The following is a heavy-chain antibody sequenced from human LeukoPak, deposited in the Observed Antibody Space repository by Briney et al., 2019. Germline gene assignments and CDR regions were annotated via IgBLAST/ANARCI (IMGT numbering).Heavy chain of an antibody. J-gene: IGHJ4*02. D-gene: IGHD1-14*01. CDR3: ARDGGLLPDN. CDR1: GFPFGTYS. CDR2: ISPDGSSK. Sequence: GGSLRLSCAASGFPFGTYSMHWVRQPPGKGLVWVSRISPDGSSKSYADSVKGRFIISRDNAKNTLSLQMTSLTAEDTAVYYCARDGGLLPDNWGKGTLVTVSS. V-gene: IGHV3-74*01.